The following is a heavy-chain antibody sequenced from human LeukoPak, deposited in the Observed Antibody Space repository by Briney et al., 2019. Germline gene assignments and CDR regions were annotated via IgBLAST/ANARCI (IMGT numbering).Heavy chain of an antibody. J-gene: IGHJ6*02. CDR3: ARDRGVVATITHYYYGMDV. CDR1: GGTFSSYA. CDR2: IIPILCIA. Sequence: SVKVSCKASGGTFSSYAIIWVRQAPGQGLEWMGRIIPILCIANYAQKLQGRVTITADNSTSTAYMELSSLRSEDTAVYYCARDRGVVATITHYYYGMDVWGQGTTVTVSS. V-gene: IGHV1-69*04. D-gene: IGHD5-12*01.